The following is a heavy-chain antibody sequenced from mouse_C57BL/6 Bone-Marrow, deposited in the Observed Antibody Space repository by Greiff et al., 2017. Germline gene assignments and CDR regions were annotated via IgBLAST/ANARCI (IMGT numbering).Heavy chain of an antibody. V-gene: IGHV10-3*01. CDR1: GFTFNTYA. Sequence: EVQRVASGGGLVQPKGSLKLSCAASGFTFNTYAMHWVRQAPGKGLEWVARIRSKSSNYATYYADSVKDRFTISRDDSQSMLYLQMNNLKTEDTAMYYCVRERGYYVSFYFDYWGQGTTLTVSS. J-gene: IGHJ2*01. D-gene: IGHD2-3*01. CDR3: VRERGYYVSFYFDY. CDR2: IRSKSSNYAT.